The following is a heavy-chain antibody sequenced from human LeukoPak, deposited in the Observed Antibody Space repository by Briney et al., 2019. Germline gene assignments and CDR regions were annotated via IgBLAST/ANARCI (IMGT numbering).Heavy chain of an antibody. D-gene: IGHD3-22*01. Sequence: GGSLRLSCAASGFTLSSYDMHWVRQAPGKGLEWVSVIYSGGSTYYADSVKGRFTISRDNSKNTLYLQMNSLRAEDTAVYYCASSSTYYYDSSGYRHWGQGTLVTVSS. CDR1: GFTLSSYD. V-gene: IGHV3-53*01. CDR3: ASSSTYYYDSSGYRH. CDR2: IYSGGST. J-gene: IGHJ4*02.